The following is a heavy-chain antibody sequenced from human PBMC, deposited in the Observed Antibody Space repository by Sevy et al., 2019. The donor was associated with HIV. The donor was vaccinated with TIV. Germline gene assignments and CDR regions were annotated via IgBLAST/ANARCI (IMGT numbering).Heavy chain of an antibody. CDR3: AKGYCSGGSCPRDYYYYGMDV. CDR2: ISGSGRST. Sequence: GGSLRLSCADSGVTFSSYAMNWVRQAPGKGLEWVSSISGSGRSTYYADSVEGRFTISRHNSKNTLYLQMNSLRADDTAVYYCAKGYCSGGSCPRDYYYYGMDVWGQGTTVTVSS. CDR1: GVTFSSYA. J-gene: IGHJ6*02. D-gene: IGHD2-15*01. V-gene: IGHV3-23*01.